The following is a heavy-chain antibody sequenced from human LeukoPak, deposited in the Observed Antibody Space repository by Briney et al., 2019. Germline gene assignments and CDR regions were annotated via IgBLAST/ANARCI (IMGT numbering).Heavy chain of an antibody. CDR2: ITPNGGSK. CDR3: ARDVMVRGVIDY. CDR1: GYTFTSYY. D-gene: IGHD3-10*01. J-gene: IGHJ4*02. Sequence: GASVKVSCTASGYTFTSYYMHWVRQAPGQGLEWMGLITPNGGSKSYAQKFKGRVTITRDMSTSTVYMELSSLRSEDTAVYYCARDVMVRGVIDYWGQGSLVTVSS. V-gene: IGHV1-46*01.